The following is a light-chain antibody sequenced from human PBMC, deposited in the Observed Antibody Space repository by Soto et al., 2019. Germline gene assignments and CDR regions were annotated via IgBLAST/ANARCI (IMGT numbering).Light chain of an antibody. J-gene: IGLJ1*01. CDR2: GNS. CDR3: QPYDSSLSGYV. Sequence: QSVLTQPPSVSGAPGQRVTISCTGSSSNIGAGYDVHWYQQLPGTAPKLLIYGNSNRPSGAPDRFSGSKSGTSASLAITGLQAEDEADYYCQPYDSSLSGYVFGTGTKVTVL. V-gene: IGLV1-40*01. CDR1: SSNIGAGYD.